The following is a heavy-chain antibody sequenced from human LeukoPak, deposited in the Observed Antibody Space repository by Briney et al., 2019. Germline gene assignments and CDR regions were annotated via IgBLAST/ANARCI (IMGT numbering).Heavy chain of an antibody. CDR3: ARTHSSTYHIDF. D-gene: IGHD2/OR15-2a*01. Sequence: RESGPALVKPTQTLTLTCSFSGFSLSTSGMGVSWIRQPPGKALEWLARIDWDDDKFYSTSLKTTLTISTDTSNNQVALTMTIIDPVDTATYYCARTHSSTYHIDFWGQGTLVTVSS. CDR1: GFSLSTSGMG. CDR2: IDWDDDK. J-gene: IGHJ4*02. V-gene: IGHV2-70*17.